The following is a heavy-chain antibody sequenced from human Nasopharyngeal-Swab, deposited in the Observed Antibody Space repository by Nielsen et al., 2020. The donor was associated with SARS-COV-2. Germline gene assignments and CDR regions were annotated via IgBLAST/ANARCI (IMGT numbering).Heavy chain of an antibody. J-gene: IGHJ4*02. CDR2: IYPGDSDT. D-gene: IGHD2-15*01. CDR1: GYSFTSYW. CDR3: ARRVGYCSGGSCYFDY. Sequence: GESLKISCKGSGYSFTSYWIGWVRQMPGKGLEWIGIIYPGDSDTRYSPSFQGQVTISADKSISTAYPQWSSLKASDTAMYYCARRVGYCSGGSCYFDYWGQGTLVTVSS. V-gene: IGHV5-51*01.